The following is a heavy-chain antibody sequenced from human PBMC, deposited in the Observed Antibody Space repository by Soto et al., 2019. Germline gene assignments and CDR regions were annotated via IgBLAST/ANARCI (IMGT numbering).Heavy chain of an antibody. CDR2: IWYDGSNK. J-gene: IGHJ6*02. Sequence: VGSLRLSCAASGFTFSSYGMHWVRQAPGKGLEWVAVIWYDGSNKYYADSVKGRFTISRDNSKNTLYLQMNSLRSEDTAVYYCAREVITGDRHIYYGMDVWGQGTTVTVSS. D-gene: IGHD7-27*01. CDR1: GFTFSSYG. CDR3: AREVITGDRHIYYGMDV. V-gene: IGHV3-33*01.